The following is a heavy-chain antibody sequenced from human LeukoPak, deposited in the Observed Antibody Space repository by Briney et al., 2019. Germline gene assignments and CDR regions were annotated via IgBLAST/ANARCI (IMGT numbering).Heavy chain of an antibody. J-gene: IGHJ3*02. D-gene: IGHD3-16*02. Sequence: PGGSLRLSCAASGFTFSSYAMSWVRQAPGKGLEWVSAISGSGGSTYYADSVKGRFTISRDNSKNTLYLQMNSLRAEDTAVYYCAKLYDYVWGSYRGSLTRDAFDIWGQGTMVTVSS. V-gene: IGHV3-23*01. CDR3: AKLYDYVWGSYRGSLTRDAFDI. CDR1: GFTFSSYA. CDR2: ISGSGGST.